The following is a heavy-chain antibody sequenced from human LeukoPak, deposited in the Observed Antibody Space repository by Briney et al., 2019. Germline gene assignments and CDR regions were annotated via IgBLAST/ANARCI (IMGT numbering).Heavy chain of an antibody. D-gene: IGHD5-18*01. CDR1: GFPFETNA. Sequence: GGSLRLSCATSGFPFETNAMSWVRQAPGKGLEWVATIGNTETFYADSVTGRFTISRDNSKNTVNLQMNRLKVEDTAIYYCARDWIQFNRVFDCFDSWGQGTLVTVSS. CDR3: ARDWIQFNRVFDCFDS. J-gene: IGHJ4*02. CDR2: IGNTET. V-gene: IGHV3-23*01.